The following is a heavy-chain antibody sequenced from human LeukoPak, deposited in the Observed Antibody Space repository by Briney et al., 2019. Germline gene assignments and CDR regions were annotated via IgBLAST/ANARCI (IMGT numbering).Heavy chain of an antibody. CDR3: ARDRDSSGYYYVYFQH. Sequence: ASVKVSCKASGGTFSSYAISWVRQAPGQGLEWMGIINPSGGSTSYAQKFQGRVTMTRDTSTSTVYMELSSLRSEDTAVYYCARDRDSSGYYYVYFQHWGQGTLVTVSS. J-gene: IGHJ1*01. V-gene: IGHV1-46*01. D-gene: IGHD3-22*01. CDR2: INPSGGST. CDR1: GGTFSSYA.